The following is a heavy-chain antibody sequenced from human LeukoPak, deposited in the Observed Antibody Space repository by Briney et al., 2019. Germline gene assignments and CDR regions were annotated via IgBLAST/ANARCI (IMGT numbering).Heavy chain of an antibody. D-gene: IGHD3-10*01. Sequence: GGSLRLSCAASGFSFSTYSMSWVRQAPGKGLEWISYINGRSSVIYHVDSVKGRFTISRDNDKTSMYLQMTSLRVDDTAVYYCAKTGGYSGGMDVWGRGTTVTVSS. CDR3: AKTGGYSGGMDV. V-gene: IGHV3-48*01. CDR2: INGRSSVI. J-gene: IGHJ6*02. CDR1: GFSFSTYS.